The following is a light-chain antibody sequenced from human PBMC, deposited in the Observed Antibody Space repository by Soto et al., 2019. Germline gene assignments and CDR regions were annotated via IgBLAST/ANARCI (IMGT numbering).Light chain of an antibody. CDR2: DVT. J-gene: IGLJ1*01. V-gene: IGLV2-14*02. CDR3: SSFTLSTYV. Sequence: QSALTQPASVSGSPGQSITISCTGTSSNVGSYDLVSWYQQHPGEAPKLIIYDVTSRPSGVSDRFSGSKSGNTASLTISGLQPEDEAHYYCSSFTLSTYVFGSGTKLTVL. CDR1: SSNVGSYDL.